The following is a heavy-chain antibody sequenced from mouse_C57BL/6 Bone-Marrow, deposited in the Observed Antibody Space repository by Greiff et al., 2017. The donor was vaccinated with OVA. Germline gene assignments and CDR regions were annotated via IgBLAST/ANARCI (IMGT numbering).Heavy chain of an antibody. D-gene: IGHD1-1*01. Sequence: VQLKQSGAELVRPGASVKLSCTASGFNIKDDYMHWVKQRPEQGLEWIGWIDPENGDTEYASKFQGKATITADTSSNTAYLQLSSLTSEDTAVYYCTPYYGSSYVGYFDVWGTGTTVTVSS. J-gene: IGHJ1*03. V-gene: IGHV14-4*01. CDR3: TPYYGSSYVGYFDV. CDR2: IDPENGDT. CDR1: GFNIKDDY.